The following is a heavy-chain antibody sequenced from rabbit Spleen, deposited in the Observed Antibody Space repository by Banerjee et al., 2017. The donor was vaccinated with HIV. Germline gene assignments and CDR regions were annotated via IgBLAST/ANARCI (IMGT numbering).Heavy chain of an antibody. Sequence: ELVESGGGLVQPEGSLTLTCKASGLDFSSSYWICWVRQAPGKGLEWIACIYAGSSGSTYYASWAKGRFTISKTSSTTVTLQMTSLTAADTATYFCARSTYGYADYGDLYYAAMDLWGPGTLVTVS. V-gene: IGHV1S45*01. D-gene: IGHD6-1*01. CDR3: ARSTYGYADYGDLYYAAMDL. CDR2: IYAGSSGST. CDR1: GLDFSSSYW. J-gene: IGHJ6*01.